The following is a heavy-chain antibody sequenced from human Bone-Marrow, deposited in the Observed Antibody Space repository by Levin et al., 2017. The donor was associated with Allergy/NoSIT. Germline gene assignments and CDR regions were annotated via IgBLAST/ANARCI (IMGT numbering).Heavy chain of an antibody. CDR2: VRGPVNGGTT. CDR3: TRRTSVTGRGLDY. CDR1: GFTFGDYD. D-gene: IGHD2-2*01. J-gene: IGHJ4*02. Sequence: GGSLRLSCTASGFTFGDYDIHWVRQAPGKGLEWVGFVRGPVNGGTTEYGASVKGRFEISRDDSKGIAYLDMHNLKVEDTAEYSCTRRTSVTGRGLDYWGQGTRVTVSA. V-gene: IGHV3-49*04.